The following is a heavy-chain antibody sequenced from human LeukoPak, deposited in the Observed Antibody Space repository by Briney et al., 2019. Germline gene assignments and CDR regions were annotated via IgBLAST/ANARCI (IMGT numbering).Heavy chain of an antibody. CDR3: AKDPNGDYLGAFDF. CDR2: ITGSGEGT. Sequence: GGSPRLTWRGSGFAFGNYGMTWVRQAPGKGLEWVSAITGSGEGTRYTDAVTGRFTISRDNSRNTLFLQMDSLRADDTAVYYCAKDPNGDYLGAFDFWGPGTLVTVSS. V-gene: IGHV3-23*01. CDR1: GFAFGNYG. J-gene: IGHJ3*01. D-gene: IGHD4-17*01.